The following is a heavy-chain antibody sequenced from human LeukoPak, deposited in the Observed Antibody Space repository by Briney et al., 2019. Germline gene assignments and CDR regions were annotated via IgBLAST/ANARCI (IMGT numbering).Heavy chain of an antibody. D-gene: IGHD6-6*01. CDR1: GGSISSGGYY. CDR2: IYYSGST. J-gene: IGHJ6*02. CDR3: ARGWSSSSDYYYYGMDV. V-gene: IGHV4-31*03. Sequence: SQTLSLTCTVSGGSISSGGYYWSWIRQHPGKGLEWIGYIYYSGSTYYNPSLKSRVTISVDTSKNQFSLKLSSVTAADTAVYYCARGWSSSSDYYYYGMDVWGQGTTITVSS.